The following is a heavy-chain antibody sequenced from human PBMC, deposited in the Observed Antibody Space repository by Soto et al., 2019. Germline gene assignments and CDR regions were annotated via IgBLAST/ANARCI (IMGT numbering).Heavy chain of an antibody. CDR2: IIPIFGTA. CDR1: GGPFSSYA. Sequence: SVKDSCKACGGPFSSYAISLVRQAPGQGLEWMGGIIPIFGTANYAQKFQGRVTITADESTSTAYMELSSLRSEDTAVYYCARGGTDYDILTGYYGDWGQGTLVTVSS. J-gene: IGHJ4*02. CDR3: ARGGTDYDILTGYYGD. D-gene: IGHD3-9*01. V-gene: IGHV1-69*13.